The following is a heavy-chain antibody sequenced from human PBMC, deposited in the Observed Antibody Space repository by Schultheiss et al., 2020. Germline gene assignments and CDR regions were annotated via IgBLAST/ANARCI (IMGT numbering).Heavy chain of an antibody. CDR3: ATGRGSGGYYFDY. D-gene: IGHD2-15*01. V-gene: IGHV3-73*01. Sequence: GGSLRLSCAASGFTFSDSSVHWVRQASGKGLEWVGRIRSKANSYATAYAASVKGRFTISRDNSKNTLYLQMNSLRAEDTAVYYCATGRGSGGYYFDYWGQGTLVTVSS. J-gene: IGHJ4*02. CDR2: IRSKANSYAT. CDR1: GFTFSDSS.